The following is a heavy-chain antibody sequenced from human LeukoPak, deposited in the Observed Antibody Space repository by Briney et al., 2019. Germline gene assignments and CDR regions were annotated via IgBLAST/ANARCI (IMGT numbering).Heavy chain of an antibody. D-gene: IGHD1-26*01. CDR2: IYYSGST. CDR3: ARRVVGATKGALLDY. V-gene: IGHV4-59*08. CDR1: GGSISSYY. Sequence: PSETLSLTCTVSGVSGGSISSYYLSWIRQPPGKGLEWIGYIYYSGSTNYNPSLKSRVTISVDTSKNQFSLKLSSVTAADTAVYYCARRVVGATKGALLDYWGQGTLVTVSS. J-gene: IGHJ4*02.